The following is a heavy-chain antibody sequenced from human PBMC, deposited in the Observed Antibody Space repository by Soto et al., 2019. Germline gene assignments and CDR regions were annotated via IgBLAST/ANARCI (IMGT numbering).Heavy chain of an antibody. CDR2: IYYSGST. D-gene: IGHD3-16*02. Sequence: SETLSLTCTVSGGSISSYYWSWIRQPPGKGLEWIGYIYYSGSTNYNPSLKSRVTISVDTSKNQFSLKLSSVTAADTAVYYCARPVIARDAFDIWGQGTMVTVSS. CDR3: ARPVIARDAFDI. V-gene: IGHV4-59*01. CDR1: GGSISSYY. J-gene: IGHJ3*02.